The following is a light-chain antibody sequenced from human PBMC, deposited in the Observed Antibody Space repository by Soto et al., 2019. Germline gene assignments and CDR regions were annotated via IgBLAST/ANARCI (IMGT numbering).Light chain of an antibody. CDR1: SSDVGGYNY. CDR2: DVS. V-gene: IGLV2-11*01. CDR3: CSYAGSYTHV. Sequence: QSALTQPRSVSGSPGQSVTISCTGTSSDVGGYNYVSWYQQHPVKAPKLMIYDVSQRHSGGPDRCSGSKSGNTASLTISGLQAEYEADDYCCSYAGSYTHVFGSGTKVTVL. J-gene: IGLJ1*01.